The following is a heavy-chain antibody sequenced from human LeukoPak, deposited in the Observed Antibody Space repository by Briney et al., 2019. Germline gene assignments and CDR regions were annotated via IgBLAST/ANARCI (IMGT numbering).Heavy chain of an antibody. CDR3: ARSNLGNLIDY. CDR2: ISDIGST. D-gene: IGHD1-1*01. J-gene: IGHJ4*02. V-gene: IGHV4-59*08. CDR1: GGSISSYY. Sequence: SETLSLTCTVSGGSISSYYWSWIRQPPGKGLEWIAYISDIGSTNYSPSLKSRVTISIDTSKSQFSLKLSSVTAADTAVYYCARSNLGNLIDYWGQGALVTVSS.